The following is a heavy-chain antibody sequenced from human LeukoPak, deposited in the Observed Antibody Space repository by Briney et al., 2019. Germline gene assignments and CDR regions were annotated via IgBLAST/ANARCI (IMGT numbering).Heavy chain of an antibody. D-gene: IGHD2-2*01. CDR3: ARGVVVPAAIFDP. Sequence: SQTLSLTCTVSGGSISSGGYYWSWIRQHPGKGLEWIGYIYYSGSTYYNPSLKSRVTISVDTSKNQFSLKLSSVTAADTAVYYCARGVVVPAAIFDPWGQGTLVTVSS. CDR2: IYYSGST. J-gene: IGHJ5*02. V-gene: IGHV4-31*03. CDR1: GGSISSGGYY.